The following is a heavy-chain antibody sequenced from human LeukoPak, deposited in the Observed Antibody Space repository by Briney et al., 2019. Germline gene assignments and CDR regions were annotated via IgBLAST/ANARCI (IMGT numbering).Heavy chain of an antibody. J-gene: IGHJ6*02. CDR2: ISAYNGNT. D-gene: IGHD6-13*01. CDR1: DYTFTSYG. CDR3: AREQLVHYYYYGMDV. V-gene: IGHV1-18*01. Sequence: ASVKVSCKASDYTFTSYGISWVRQAPGQGLEWMGWISAYNGNTNYAQKLQGRVTMTTDTSTSTAYMELRSLRSDDTAVYYCAREQLVHYYYYGMDVWGQGTTVTVSS.